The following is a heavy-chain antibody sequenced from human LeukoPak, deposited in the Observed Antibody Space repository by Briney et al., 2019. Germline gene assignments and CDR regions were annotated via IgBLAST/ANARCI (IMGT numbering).Heavy chain of an antibody. Sequence: GGSLRLSCAASGFTFSSYAMSWVRQAPGKGLEWVSAISGSGGSTYYADSVKGRFTISRDNSKNTLYLQMNSLRAKDTAVYYCAPEPLRGKGLTFDYWGQGTLVTVSS. J-gene: IGHJ4*02. CDR1: GFTFSSYA. CDR3: APEPLRGKGLTFDY. V-gene: IGHV3-23*01. D-gene: IGHD3-16*01. CDR2: ISGSGGST.